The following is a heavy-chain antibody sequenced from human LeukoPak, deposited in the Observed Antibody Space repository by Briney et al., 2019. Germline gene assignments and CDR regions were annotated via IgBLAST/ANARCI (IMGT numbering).Heavy chain of an antibody. CDR2: IIPIFGTA. D-gene: IGHD5-12*01. V-gene: IGHV1-69*05. Sequence: SVKVSCKASGGTFSSYAISWVRQAPGQGLEWMGGIIPIFGTANYAQKFQDRVTMTRDTSISTAYMELSRLTSDDMAVYYCARDPTRGDLSVYWGQGSLVTVSS. CDR3: ARDPTRGDLSVY. J-gene: IGHJ4*02. CDR1: GGTFSSYA.